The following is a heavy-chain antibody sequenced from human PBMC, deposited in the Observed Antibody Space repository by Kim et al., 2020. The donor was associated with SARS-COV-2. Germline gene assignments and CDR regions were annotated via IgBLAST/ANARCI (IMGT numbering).Heavy chain of an antibody. Sequence: GESLKISRKGSGYSFTTYWIVWARQMPGKGLEWMGIIYPGDSDTRYSPSFQGQVTMSADKSNSTAYLQWSSLKASDTAMYYCARQSYRSSLTWFDPWGQGTPVTISP. V-gene: IGHV5-51*01. CDR2: IYPGDSDT. D-gene: IGHD6-13*01. J-gene: IGHJ5*02. CDR1: GYSFTTYW. CDR3: ARQSYRSSLTWFDP.